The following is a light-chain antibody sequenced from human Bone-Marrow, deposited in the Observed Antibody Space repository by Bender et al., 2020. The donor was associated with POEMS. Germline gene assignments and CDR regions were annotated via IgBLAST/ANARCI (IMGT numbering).Light chain of an antibody. J-gene: IGLJ2*01. V-gene: IGLV4-60*03. CDR1: SGHSNYT. CDR2: VEGSGNY. Sequence: QTVVTQSSSAPASLGSSVKLTCTLSSGHSNYTIAWHQKEPGKAPRYLMMVEGSGNYNRGSGVPDRFSGSSPGADRYLNISSLQSEDGADYYCETWDSNSVVFGGGTKLTVL. CDR3: ETWDSNSVV.